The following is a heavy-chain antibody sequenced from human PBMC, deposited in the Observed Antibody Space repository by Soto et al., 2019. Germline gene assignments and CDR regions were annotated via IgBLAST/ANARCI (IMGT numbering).Heavy chain of an antibody. J-gene: IGHJ4*02. V-gene: IGHV3-23*01. Sequence: EVQLLESGGGLVQPGGSLRLSCAASGFTFSSYAMTWVRQAPGKGLEWVSAISGSDGTTYYADSVKGRFTISRDNSKNTLYLQMNSLRAEDTAVYYCAKDPYDRSGYYHDYWGRGTLVTVSS. D-gene: IGHD3-22*01. CDR1: GFTFSSYA. CDR3: AKDPYDRSGYYHDY. CDR2: ISGSDGTT.